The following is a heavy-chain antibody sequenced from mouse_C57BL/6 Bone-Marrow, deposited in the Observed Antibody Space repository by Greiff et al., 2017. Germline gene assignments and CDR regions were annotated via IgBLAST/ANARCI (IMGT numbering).Heavy chain of an antibody. CDR1: GYTFTDYY. Sequence: VQLQQSGPELVKPGASVKISCKASGYTFTDYYMNWVKQSHGKSLEWIGDINPNNGGTSYNQKFKGKATLTVDKSSSTAYMALRSLTSADSAVYSCALTGTARYFDYWGQGTTLTVSS. D-gene: IGHD4-1*01. J-gene: IGHJ2*01. CDR3: ALTGTARYFDY. CDR2: INPNNGGT. V-gene: IGHV1-26*01.